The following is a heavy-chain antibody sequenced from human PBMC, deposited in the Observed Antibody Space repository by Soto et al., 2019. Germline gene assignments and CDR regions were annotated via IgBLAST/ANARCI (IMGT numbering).Heavy chain of an antibody. CDR1: GFNFEDYA. D-gene: IGHD6-19*01. V-gene: IGHV3-9*01. CDR3: AKPRVAGTWAFDS. J-gene: IGHJ4*02. CDR2: ISWNSGSI. Sequence: GGSLRLSCEASGFNFEDYAMYWVRQAPGKGLEWVLGISWNSGSIGYADSVKGRFTISSDNAKKSLYLQMNSLRPEDTALYYCAKPRVAGTWAFDSWGQGTLVTVSS.